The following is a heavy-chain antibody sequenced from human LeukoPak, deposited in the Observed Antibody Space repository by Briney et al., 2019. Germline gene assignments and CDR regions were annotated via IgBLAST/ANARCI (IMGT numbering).Heavy chain of an antibody. CDR3: AKSGGSGLVDY. D-gene: IGHD1-26*01. CDR2: IYSSGNT. V-gene: IGHV4-59*04. CDR1: GGSISSYY. Sequence: SETLSLTCTVSGGSISSYYWSWIRQPPGKGLEWIGNIYSSGNTYYNASLKSRVTIYIDTSKNQFSLNLSSVTAADTAVYYCAKSGGSGLVDYWGQGTLVTVSS. J-gene: IGHJ4*02.